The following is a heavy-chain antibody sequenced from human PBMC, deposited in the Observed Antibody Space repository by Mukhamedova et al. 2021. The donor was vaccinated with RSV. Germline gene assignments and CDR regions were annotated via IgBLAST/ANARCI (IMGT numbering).Heavy chain of an antibody. Sequence: TYYWSWIRQPPGKGLEWIGYIFYTGTTYYNPSVNSRVTMSVDTSKNQFSLKLSSVTPADTAVYYCATYWMGNLDYWGQGTLVTVS. CDR3: ATYWMGNLDY. CDR1: TYY. CDR2: IFYTGTT. D-gene: IGHD1-1*01. V-gene: IGHV4-59*13. J-gene: IGHJ4*02.